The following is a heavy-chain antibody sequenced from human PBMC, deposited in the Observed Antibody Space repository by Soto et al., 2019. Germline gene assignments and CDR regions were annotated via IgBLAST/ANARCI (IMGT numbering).Heavy chain of an antibody. CDR3: AKGDNLGPKTGYAFDP. V-gene: IGHV6-1*01. Sequence: SQTLSLTCVISGDSVSSNTASWNWIRQSPSRGLEWLGRTYFRSKWYNDYAVSVKSRIIINPDTSNNQFSLQLNSVTPEDTAVYFCAKGDNLGPKTGYAFDPWGQGIMVTVS. D-gene: IGHD5-12*01. CDR1: GDSVSSNTAS. J-gene: IGHJ5*02. CDR2: TYFRSKWYN.